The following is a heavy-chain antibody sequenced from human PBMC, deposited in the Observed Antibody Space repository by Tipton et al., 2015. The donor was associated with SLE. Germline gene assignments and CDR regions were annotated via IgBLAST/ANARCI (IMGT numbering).Heavy chain of an antibody. Sequence: TLSLTCTVSGGSISSHYWSWIRQPPGKGLEWIGEINHSGSTNYNPSLKSRVTISVDTSKNQFSLNLNSVTAADTAVYYCARRPPFIAAHDYWGQGTLVTVSS. CDR1: GGSISSHY. CDR3: ARRPPFIAAHDY. CDR2: INHSGST. J-gene: IGHJ4*02. V-gene: IGHV4-59*11. D-gene: IGHD6-6*01.